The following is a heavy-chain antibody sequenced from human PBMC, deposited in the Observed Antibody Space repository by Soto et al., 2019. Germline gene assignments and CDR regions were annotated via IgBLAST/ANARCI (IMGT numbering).Heavy chain of an antibody. CDR2: VSYNGDIK. CDR3: AKDLGYSYTFEY. J-gene: IGHJ4*02. V-gene: IGHV3-30*18. Sequence: QVQLVESGGGVVQPGRSLRLSCAASGFTFSDYGIHWVRQAPGKGLEWVAVVSYNGDIKFYAGSVKGRFTISRDNYKDRVDLQMSSLRPEDTAVYYCAKDLGYSYTFEYWGQGTLVTVS. D-gene: IGHD5-18*01. CDR1: GFTFSDYG.